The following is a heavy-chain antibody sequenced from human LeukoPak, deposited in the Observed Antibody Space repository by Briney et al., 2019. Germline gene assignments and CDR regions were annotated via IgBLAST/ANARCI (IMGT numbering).Heavy chain of an antibody. Sequence: GASVKVSCKASGGTFSSYAISWVRQAPGQGLEWMVGIIPIFGTANYAQKFQGRVTITADESTSTAYMELSSLRSEDTAVYYCARDPHNIVVVPAARSGAFDIWGQGTMVTVSS. D-gene: IGHD2-2*01. J-gene: IGHJ3*02. CDR1: GGTFSSYA. CDR2: IIPIFGTA. CDR3: ARDPHNIVVVPAARSGAFDI. V-gene: IGHV1-69*13.